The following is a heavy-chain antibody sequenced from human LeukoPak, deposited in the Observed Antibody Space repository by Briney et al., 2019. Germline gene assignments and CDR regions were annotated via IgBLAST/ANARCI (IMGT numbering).Heavy chain of an antibody. D-gene: IGHD6-19*01. J-gene: IGHJ4*02. CDR2: ISSSSSYI. Sequence: GGSLRLSCAASGFTFSSYSMNWVRQAPGKGLEWVSSISSSSSYIYYADSVKGRFTISRDNAKNSLYLQMNSLRAEDTGVYYCARVGSGWFFDYWGQGALVTVSS. CDR3: ARVGSGWFFDY. CDR1: GFTFSSYS. V-gene: IGHV3-21*04.